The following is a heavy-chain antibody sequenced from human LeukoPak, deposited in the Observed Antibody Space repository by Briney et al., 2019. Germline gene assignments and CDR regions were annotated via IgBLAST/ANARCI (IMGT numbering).Heavy chain of an antibody. CDR3: AKGRSGSYHPFDY. D-gene: IGHD1-26*01. J-gene: IGHJ4*02. CDR2: ISYDGSNK. V-gene: IGHV3-30*18. Sequence: GGSLRLSCAASGFTFSSYSMNWVRQAPGKGLEWVAVISYDGSNKYYADSVKGRFTISRDNSKNTLYLQMNGLRAEDTAVYYCAKGRSGSYHPFDYWGQGTLVTVSS. CDR1: GFTFSSYS.